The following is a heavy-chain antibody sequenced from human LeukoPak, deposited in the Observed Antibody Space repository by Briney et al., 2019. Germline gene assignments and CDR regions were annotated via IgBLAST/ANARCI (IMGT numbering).Heavy chain of an antibody. J-gene: IGHJ5*02. CDR3: AMAHCSGGSCKDLNCFDP. CDR2: IRYDGTNK. CDR1: GFTFRIYV. V-gene: IGHV3-30*02. D-gene: IGHD2-15*01. Sequence: GGSLRHSCAASGFTFRIYVTHWVRDAPDEGLECVSFIRYDGTNKYYAHSVKRPDTLSRDNSKNTLYLQMNSLSPEDTAVYYCAMAHCSGGSCKDLNCFDPWGQGTLVTVSP.